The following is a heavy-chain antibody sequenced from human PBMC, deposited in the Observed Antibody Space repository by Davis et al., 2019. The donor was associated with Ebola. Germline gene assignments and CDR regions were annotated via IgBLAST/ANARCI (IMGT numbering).Heavy chain of an antibody. CDR2: INHSGST. CDR1: GGSISSGDYY. CDR3: ARGEVRYCSSTSCYNYGMDV. J-gene: IGHJ6*02. Sequence: SETLSLTCTVSGGSISSGDYYWSWIRQPPGKGLEWIGEINHSGSTNYNPSLKSRVTISVDTSKNQFSLKLSSVTAADTAVYYCARGEVRYCSSTSCYNYGMDVWGQGTTVTVSS. V-gene: IGHV4-30-4*08. D-gene: IGHD2-2*02.